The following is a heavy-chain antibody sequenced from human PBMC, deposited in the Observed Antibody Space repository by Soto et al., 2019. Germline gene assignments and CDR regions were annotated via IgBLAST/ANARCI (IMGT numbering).Heavy chain of an antibody. CDR2: IRSRAGNYAT. Sequence: GGSLRLSCAASGFTFSVSAMHWVRQPSGKGLEWVGRIRSRAGNYATAYAASVKGRFTISRDDSKKTAYLQMNSLRAEDTAIYYCARWLVGASGAPDYWGQGTPVTVSS. CDR3: ARWLVGASGAPDY. D-gene: IGHD1-26*01. V-gene: IGHV3-73*01. CDR1: GFTFSVSA. J-gene: IGHJ4*02.